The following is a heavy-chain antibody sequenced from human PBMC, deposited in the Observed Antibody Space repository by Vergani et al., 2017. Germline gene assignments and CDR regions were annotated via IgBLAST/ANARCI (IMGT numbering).Heavy chain of an antibody. CDR3: ATLGDY. Sequence: QVQLVESGGGVVQPGRSLRLSCAASGFTFSSYAMHWVRQAPGKGLEGVAVISYDGSNKYYADSVKGRFTSSRDNSKNTLYLQMNSLRAEDTAVYYCATLGDYWGQGTLVTVSS. CDR2: ISYDGSNK. D-gene: IGHD3-16*02. V-gene: IGHV3-30-3*01. CDR1: GFTFSSYA. J-gene: IGHJ4*02.